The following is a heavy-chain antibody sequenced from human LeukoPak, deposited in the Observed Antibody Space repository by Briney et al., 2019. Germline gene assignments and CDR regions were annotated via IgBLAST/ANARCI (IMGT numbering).Heavy chain of an antibody. CDR3: ARDHVVGLAPFDP. CDR1: GYAFTDYA. V-gene: IGHV1-3*04. Sequence: ASVKVSCKASGYAFTDYAMHWVRQAPGERLEWMGWINTGKGNTKYSQKFQGRVTITMDTSASTAYMELSSLRSEDTAVYYCARDHVVGLAPFDPWGQGTLVTVSS. D-gene: IGHD2-15*01. J-gene: IGHJ5*02. CDR2: INTGKGNT.